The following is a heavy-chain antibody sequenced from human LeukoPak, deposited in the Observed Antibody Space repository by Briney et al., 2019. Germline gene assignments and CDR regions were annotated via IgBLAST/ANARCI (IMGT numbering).Heavy chain of an antibody. CDR3: ARAPPDFWSGYLDFDY. CDR2: ISSSSSYI. CDR1: GFTFSSYS. Sequence: GGSLRLSCAACGFTFSSYSMNWVRQAPGKGLEWVSSISSSSSYIYYADSVKGRFNISRDNAKNTLYLQMDSLRAEDTAVYYCARAPPDFWSGYLDFDYGGQGTLVTVSS. V-gene: IGHV3-21*01. D-gene: IGHD3-3*01. J-gene: IGHJ4*02.